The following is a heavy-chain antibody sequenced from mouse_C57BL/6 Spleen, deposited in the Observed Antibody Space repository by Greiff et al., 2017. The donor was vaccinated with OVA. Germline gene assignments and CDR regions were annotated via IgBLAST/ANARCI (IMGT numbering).Heavy chain of an antibody. Sequence: VHLVESGAELVKPGASVKLSCKASGYTFTSYWMHWVKQRPGRGLEWIGRIDPNSGGTKYNEKFKSKATLTVDKPSSTAYMQLSSLTSEDSAVYYCARVVYYGYDGEFDYWGQGTTLTVSS. CDR3: ARVVYYGYDGEFDY. CDR1: GYTFTSYW. V-gene: IGHV1-72*01. CDR2: IDPNSGGT. D-gene: IGHD2-2*01. J-gene: IGHJ2*01.